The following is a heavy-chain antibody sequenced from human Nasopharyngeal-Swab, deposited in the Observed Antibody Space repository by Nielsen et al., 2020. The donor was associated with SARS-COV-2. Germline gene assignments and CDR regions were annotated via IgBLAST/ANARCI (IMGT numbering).Heavy chain of an antibody. CDR3: ARIQQQLPGIV. Sequence: QTLSLTGAISGDSVSNDRAAWSWIRQSPARGLEWLGRTYYRSQWNYDYADSVRGRVTVNPDTSRNQVSLHLNSVTPEDTAVYYCARIQQQLPGIVWGQGTMVIVSS. D-gene: IGHD6-13*01. CDR2: TYYRSQWNY. CDR1: GDSVSNDRAA. J-gene: IGHJ3*01. V-gene: IGHV6-1*01.